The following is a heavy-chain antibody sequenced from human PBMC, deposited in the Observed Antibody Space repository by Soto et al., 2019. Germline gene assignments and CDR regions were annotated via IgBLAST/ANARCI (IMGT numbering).Heavy chain of an antibody. CDR2: IYFSGTT. CDR1: GGSISSGDYY. V-gene: IGHV4-31*03. Sequence: QVQLQESGPGLVKPSQTLSLTCTVSGGSISSGDYYWSWIRQHPGNGLEWIGTIYFSGTTYYNPSLKSRVTISVDTSKNQFSLNLSSVTAADTAVYYCARRDRSGFSYWLDTWGQGTLVTVSS. D-gene: IGHD3-22*01. J-gene: IGHJ5*02. CDR3: ARRDRSGFSYWLDT.